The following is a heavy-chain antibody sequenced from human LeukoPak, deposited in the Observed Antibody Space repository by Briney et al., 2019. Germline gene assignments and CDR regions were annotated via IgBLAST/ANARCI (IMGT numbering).Heavy chain of an antibody. J-gene: IGHJ4*02. V-gene: IGHV3-21*01. Sequence: GGSLRLSCAASGFTFSSYSMNWVRQAPGKGLEWVSSISSSSSYIYYADSVKGRFTISRDNAKNSLYLQTNSLRAEDTAVYYCARELVVVTAADYWGQGTLVTVSS. D-gene: IGHD2-21*02. CDR1: GFTFSSYS. CDR2: ISSSSSYI. CDR3: ARELVVVTAADY.